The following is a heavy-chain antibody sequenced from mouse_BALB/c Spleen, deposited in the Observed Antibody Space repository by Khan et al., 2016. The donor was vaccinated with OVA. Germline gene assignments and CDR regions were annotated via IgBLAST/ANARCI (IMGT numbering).Heavy chain of an antibody. CDR2: IWSAGST. D-gene: IGHD2-4*01. J-gene: IGHJ3*01. CDR1: GFSLTNYS. CDR3: ARRGYDYGRGALFAY. Sequence: QVQLKESGPGLVQPSQSLSITCTVSGFSLTNYSVHWVRQSPGKGLEWLGVIWSAGSTDHNAAFISRLTISKDNSRSQVFFKMNSLQPNDTAIYYCARRGYDYGRGALFAYWGQGTLVTVSA. V-gene: IGHV2-2*02.